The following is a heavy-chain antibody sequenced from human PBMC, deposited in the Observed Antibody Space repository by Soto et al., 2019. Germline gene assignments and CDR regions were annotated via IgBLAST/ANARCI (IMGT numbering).Heavy chain of an antibody. CDR1: GYPFFTYD. CDR2: ISTYSGDT. J-gene: IGHJ5*02. D-gene: IGHD5-12*01. Sequence: GASVKVSCKASGYPFFTYDISWVRQAPGQGLEWMGWISTYSGDTKYAQKFQGRVTMTTDTSTTTAYLELRSLRSDDTAVYYCARHHGPTTSENWFDPWGQGTLVTVSS. CDR3: ARHHGPTTSENWFDP. V-gene: IGHV1-18*01.